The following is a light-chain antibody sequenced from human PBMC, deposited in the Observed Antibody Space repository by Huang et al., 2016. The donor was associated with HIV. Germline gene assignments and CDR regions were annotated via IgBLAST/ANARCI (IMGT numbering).Light chain of an antibody. Sequence: EIVLTQSPATLSLSPGESATLPGRASQSVSSYLAWYQQKPGQAPRLLIYEASNRATGIPARFSGSGSGTDFTLTISSLEPEDFAVYHCQQRNNWPRTFGQGTKVEIK. CDR2: EAS. CDR3: QQRNNWPRT. CDR1: QSVSSY. V-gene: IGKV3-11*01. J-gene: IGKJ1*01.